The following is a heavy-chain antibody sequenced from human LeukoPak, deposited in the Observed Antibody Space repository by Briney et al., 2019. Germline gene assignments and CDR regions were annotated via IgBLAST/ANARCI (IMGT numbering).Heavy chain of an antibody. Sequence: GGSLRLSCAASGFTFSSYGMHWVRQAPGKGLEWVAVISYDGSNKYYADSVKGRFTISRDNSKNALYLQMNSLRAEDTAVYYCAALPAAKFPSWGRGTLVTVSS. CDR2: ISYDGSNK. V-gene: IGHV3-30*03. J-gene: IGHJ1*01. CDR3: AALPAAKFPS. CDR1: GFTFSSYG. D-gene: IGHD2-2*01.